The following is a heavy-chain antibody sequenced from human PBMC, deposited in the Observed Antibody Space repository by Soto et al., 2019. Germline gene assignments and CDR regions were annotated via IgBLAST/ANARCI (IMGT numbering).Heavy chain of an antibody. D-gene: IGHD3-10*01. V-gene: IGHV3-30*18. Sequence: QVQLVESGGGVVQPGRSLRLSCAASGFTFSSYGMHWVRQAPGKGLEWVAVISYDGSNKYYADSVKGRFTISRDNSKNTLYLQMNSLRAEDTAVYYCAKDRRSYYYGSGDAFDIWGQGTMVTVSS. J-gene: IGHJ3*02. CDR1: GFTFSSYG. CDR2: ISYDGSNK. CDR3: AKDRRSYYYGSGDAFDI.